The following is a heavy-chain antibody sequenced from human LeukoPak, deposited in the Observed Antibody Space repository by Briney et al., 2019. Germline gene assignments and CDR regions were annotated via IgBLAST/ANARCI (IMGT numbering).Heavy chain of an antibody. J-gene: IGHJ4*02. V-gene: IGHV3-23*01. CDR3: AKDATASPYFHWFDN. CDR2: ISSGDRT. Sequence: GGSLRLSCAASGFTFSSYAMNWVRQAPGKGLEWVAGISSGDRTFHAESVKGRFTISRDKSKDKLYLQMNSLTAEDTAVYYCAKDATASPYFHWFDNWGQGTQVIVSS. D-gene: IGHD3-9*01. CDR1: GFTFSSYA.